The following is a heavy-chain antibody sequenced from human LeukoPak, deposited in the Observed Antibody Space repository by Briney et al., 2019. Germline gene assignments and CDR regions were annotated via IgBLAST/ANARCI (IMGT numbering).Heavy chain of an antibody. CDR3: ARDDSSGYPFPYFDY. Sequence: PGGSLRLSCAASGFTFSSYTMSWVRQAPGKGLEWVSTITTSDGNTYYADSVKGRFTISRDNSKNTLYLQMNSLRAEDTAVYYCARDDSSGYPFPYFDYWGQGTLVTVSS. CDR2: ITTSDGNT. V-gene: IGHV3-23*01. CDR1: GFTFSSYT. J-gene: IGHJ4*02. D-gene: IGHD3-22*01.